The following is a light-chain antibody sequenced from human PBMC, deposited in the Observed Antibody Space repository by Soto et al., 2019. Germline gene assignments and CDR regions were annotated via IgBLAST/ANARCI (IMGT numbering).Light chain of an antibody. CDR2: DVS. CDR3: SSDTSSTTLYV. V-gene: IGLV2-14*01. Sequence: QSALTQPASVSGSPGQSITISCTGTSSDVGAYDYVSWYQQHPGKAPQLMIYDVSNRPSGISDRFSGYKYGNTASLTISGLQAEDEADYYCSSDTSSTTLYVFGGGTKVTVL. CDR1: SSDVGAYDY. J-gene: IGLJ2*01.